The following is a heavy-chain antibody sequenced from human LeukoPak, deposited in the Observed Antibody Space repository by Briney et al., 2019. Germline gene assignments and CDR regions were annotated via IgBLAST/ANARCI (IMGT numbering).Heavy chain of an antibody. CDR2: INHSGST. J-gene: IGHJ4*02. CDR1: GDSISSSSYY. D-gene: IGHD2-2*01. CDR3: ARGEVCSSATCPLSFDF. Sequence: PSETLSLTCTVSGDSISSSSYYWGWIRQPPGKGLEWIGEINHSGSTNYNPSLKSRVTISVDTSKNQFSLKLSSVTAADTAVYYCARGEVCSSATCPLSFDFWGQGTLVTVSS. V-gene: IGHV4-39*07.